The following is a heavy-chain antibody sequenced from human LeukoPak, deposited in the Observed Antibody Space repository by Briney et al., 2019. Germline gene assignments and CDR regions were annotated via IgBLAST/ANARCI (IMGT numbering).Heavy chain of an antibody. V-gene: IGHV4-59*08. Sequence: SETLSLTCTVSGGSIGTYYWSWIRQSPGKGLEWIGYIYVTGSTRYNPYLQSRVPISVDTSRNQFFLKMSSVTAADTGVYYCARHIGGGIEDMDVWGKGTKVTVSS. CDR2: IYVTGST. J-gene: IGHJ6*03. CDR1: GGSIGTYY. CDR3: ARHIGGGIEDMDV. D-gene: IGHD3-16*02.